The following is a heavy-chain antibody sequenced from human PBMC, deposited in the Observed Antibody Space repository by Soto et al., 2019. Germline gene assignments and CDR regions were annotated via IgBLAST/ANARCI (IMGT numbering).Heavy chain of an antibody. CDR2: ISGSGGST. CDR1: GFTFSSYA. V-gene: IGHV3-23*01. Sequence: EVQLLESGGGLVQPGGSLRLSCAASGFTFSSYAMSWVRQAPGKGLEWVSAISGSGGSTYYADSVKGRFTISRDNSKNTLYLQMNSLRAEDTAVYYCAKDLIGAGYDILTPVGYWGQGTLVTVSS. J-gene: IGHJ4*02. CDR3: AKDLIGAGYDILTPVGY. D-gene: IGHD3-9*01.